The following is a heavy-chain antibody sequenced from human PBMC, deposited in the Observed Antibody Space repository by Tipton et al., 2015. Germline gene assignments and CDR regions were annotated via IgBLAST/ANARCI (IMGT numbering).Heavy chain of an antibody. Sequence: TLSLTCAVSAYSISSDYYWGWIRQPPGKGLEWIGSISHSGNTYYNPSLKSQVTMSRDTSKNQFSLKLTSVTAADTAVYYCARARGRHGGLFDSWGQGNLVTVSS. J-gene: IGHJ4*02. CDR2: ISHSGNT. CDR1: AYSISSDYY. V-gene: IGHV4-38-2*01. D-gene: IGHD4-23*01. CDR3: ARARGRHGGLFDS.